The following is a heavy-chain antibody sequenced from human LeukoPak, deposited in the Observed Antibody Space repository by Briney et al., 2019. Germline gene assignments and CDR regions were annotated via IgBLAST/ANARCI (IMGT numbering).Heavy chain of an antibody. CDR3: ARSGGRIAAAGNWFDP. CDR2: IDPSDSYT. D-gene: IGHD6-25*01. J-gene: IGHJ5*02. V-gene: IGHV5-10-1*01. Sequence: GESLNISCQGSGYMFASYRISWVRQMPGKGLGWIGRIDPSDSYTNYSPSCQGHGTISADKSISTAYLQWSSLKASDTAMYYCARSGGRIAAAGNWFDPWGQGTLVTVSS. CDR1: GYMFASYR.